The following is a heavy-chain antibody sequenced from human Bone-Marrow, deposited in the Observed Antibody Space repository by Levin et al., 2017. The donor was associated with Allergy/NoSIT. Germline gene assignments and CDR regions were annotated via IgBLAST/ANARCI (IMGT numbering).Heavy chain of an antibody. CDR2: IDWDDDK. CDR1: GFSLSTTEMR. D-gene: IGHD3-22*01. CDR3: RVYYDSGGSSGDAFDI. V-gene: IGHV2-70*04. Sequence: SGPTLVKPTQTLTLTCTFSGFSLSTTEMRKIRVSWIRQPPGKALEWLARIDWDDDKFYSTSLKTRLTISKDTSKNQVVLTMTNMDPVDTATYYCRVYYDSGGSSGDAFDIWGQGTMVTVSS. J-gene: IGHJ3*02.